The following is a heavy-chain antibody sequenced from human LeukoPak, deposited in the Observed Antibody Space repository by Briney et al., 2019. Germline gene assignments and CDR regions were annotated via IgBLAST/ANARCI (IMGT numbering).Heavy chain of an antibody. Sequence: GGSLRLSCAASGFTFSSYSMNWVRQAPGKGLEWVSSISSSSSYIYYADSVKGRFTISRDNAKNTLYLQMNSLRAEDTAVYYCAKGSVPYYYDSSGYPDYWGQGTLVTVSS. CDR2: ISSSSSYI. D-gene: IGHD3-22*01. V-gene: IGHV3-21*04. J-gene: IGHJ4*02. CDR3: AKGSVPYYYDSSGYPDY. CDR1: GFTFSSYS.